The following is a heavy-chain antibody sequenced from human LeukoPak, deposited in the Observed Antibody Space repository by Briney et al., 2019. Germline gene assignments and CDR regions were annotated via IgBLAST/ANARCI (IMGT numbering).Heavy chain of an antibody. CDR1: GFAVSSNY. D-gene: IGHD5-18*01. V-gene: IGHV3-53*01. J-gene: IGHJ6*03. CDR2: IYSDDDI. CDR3: ARAHQVWESKEYYYYYYMDV. Sequence: GGSLRLSCAASGFAVSSNYMTWVRQAPGKGQEWVSFIYSDDDIRHADPVKVRFTMSRDNSQNMVYLQMSSLRVEDTAVYYCARAHQVWESKEYYYYYYMDVWGKGTTVTVSS.